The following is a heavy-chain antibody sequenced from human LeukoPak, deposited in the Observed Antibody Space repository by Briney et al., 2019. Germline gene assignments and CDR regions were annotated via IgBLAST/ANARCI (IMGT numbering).Heavy chain of an antibody. CDR3: ARVRSLYCSSTSCSDIDYYYYMDV. D-gene: IGHD2-2*01. CDR1: GYTFTSYG. J-gene: IGHJ6*03. CDR2: ISAYNGNT. Sequence: ASVNVSCKASGYTFTSYGIRWVRQAPGQGLEWMGWISAYNGNTNYAQKLQGRVTMTTDTSTSTAYMELRSLRSDDTAVYYCARVRSLYCSSTSCSDIDYYYYMDVWGKGTTVTVSS. V-gene: IGHV1-18*01.